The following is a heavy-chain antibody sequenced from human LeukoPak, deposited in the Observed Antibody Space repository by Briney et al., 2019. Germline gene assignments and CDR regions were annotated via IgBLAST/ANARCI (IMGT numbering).Heavy chain of an antibody. CDR2: IIPIFGTA. J-gene: IGHJ6*03. CDR3: ARDSVWFGYYYYMDV. V-gene: IGHV1-69*13. Sequence: GASVKVSCKASGGTFSSYAISWVRQAPVQGLEWMGGIIPIFGTANYAQKFQGRVTITADESTSTAYMELSSLRSEDTAVYYCARDSVWFGYYYYMDVWGKGTTVTISS. D-gene: IGHD3-10*01. CDR1: GGTFSSYA.